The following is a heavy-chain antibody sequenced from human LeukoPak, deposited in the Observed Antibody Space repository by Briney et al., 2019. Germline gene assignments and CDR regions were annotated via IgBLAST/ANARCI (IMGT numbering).Heavy chain of an antibody. D-gene: IGHD3-10*01. V-gene: IGHV3-33*01. CDR2: IWYDGSNK. Sequence: QPGGSLRLSCAASGFTFSSYGMHWVRQAPGKGLEWVAVIWYDGSNKYYADSVKGRFTISRDNSKNTLYLQMNSLRAEDTAVYYCARGPYGSGSPFDYWGQGTLVTVSS. J-gene: IGHJ4*02. CDR1: GFTFSSYG. CDR3: ARGPYGSGSPFDY.